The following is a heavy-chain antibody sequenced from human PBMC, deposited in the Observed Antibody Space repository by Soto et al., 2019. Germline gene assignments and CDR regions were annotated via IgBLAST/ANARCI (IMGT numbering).Heavy chain of an antibody. CDR1: GFSVSRYA. CDR3: AKDAVYGDGLWLAGN. J-gene: IGHJ4*02. Sequence: EVQLLESGGGLEQPGGSLRLSCAASGFSVSRYAMMWVRQPPGKGQEWVAGMTGSGGDIRYADPVKGRFTISKDNSKNTLYLQMNSLRAEDTAIYYCAKDAVYGDGLWLAGNWGQGTLVTVSS. V-gene: IGHV3-23*01. D-gene: IGHD2-21*02. CDR2: MTGSGGDI.